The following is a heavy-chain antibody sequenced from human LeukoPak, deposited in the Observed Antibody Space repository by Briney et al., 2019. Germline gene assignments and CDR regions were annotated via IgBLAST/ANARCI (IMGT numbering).Heavy chain of an antibody. D-gene: IGHD2-2*01. Sequence: PGGSLRLSCAASGFTFDDYGMSWVRQAPGKGLEWVSGINWNGGSTGYADSVKGRFTISRDNAKNSLYLQMNSLRAEDTALYYCAREGWGYCSSTSCPTKFDPWGQGTLVTVSS. CDR2: INWNGGST. CDR1: GFTFDDYG. CDR3: AREGWGYCSSTSCPTKFDP. V-gene: IGHV3-20*04. J-gene: IGHJ5*02.